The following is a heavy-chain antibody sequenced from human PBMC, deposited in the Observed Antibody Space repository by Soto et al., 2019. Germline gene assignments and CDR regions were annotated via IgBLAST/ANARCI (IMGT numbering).Heavy chain of an antibody. D-gene: IGHD2-15*01. CDR3: ARGGGCSGGSCYSYGALDY. Sequence: QVQLVQSGAEVTKPGPSVKVSCKASGSTFTGYYMHWVRQAPGQGLEWMGWINPNSGGTNYAQKIQGWVTMTRHTSISTAYMELSRLRSDDTAVYYCARGGGCSGGSCYSYGALDYWGQGTLVTFSS. CDR1: GSTFTGYY. V-gene: IGHV1-2*04. CDR2: INPNSGGT. J-gene: IGHJ4*02.